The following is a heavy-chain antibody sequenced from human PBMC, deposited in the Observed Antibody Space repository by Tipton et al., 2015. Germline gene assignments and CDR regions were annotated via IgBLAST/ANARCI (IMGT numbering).Heavy chain of an antibody. J-gene: IGHJ4*02. V-gene: IGHV3-23*01. Sequence: SLRLSCAASGFTFRSYEFNWVRQAPGKGLEWVSVISDSGGSPYYADSVKGRFSISRDNSKNTLYLRMNSLRAEDTAIYYCAKERTYYSFWSGYYQGAFDSWGQGTLVTVSS. CDR1: GFTFRSYE. CDR2: ISDSGGSP. CDR3: AKERTYYSFWSGYYQGAFDS. D-gene: IGHD3-3*01.